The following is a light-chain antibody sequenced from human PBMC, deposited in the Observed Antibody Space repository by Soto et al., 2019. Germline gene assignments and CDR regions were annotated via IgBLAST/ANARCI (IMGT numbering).Light chain of an antibody. CDR3: CSYAGSYTLT. CDR2: GVT. CDR1: DSDVGSYDL. V-gene: IGLV2-23*02. Sequence: QSALTQPASVSGSTGQPITISCTGTDSDVGSYDLVSWYQQHPGRAPKLMIYGVTDRPSGISNRFSGSKSGNTASLTISGLQAEDEADYYCCSYAGSYTLTFGGGTKLTVL. J-gene: IGLJ2*01.